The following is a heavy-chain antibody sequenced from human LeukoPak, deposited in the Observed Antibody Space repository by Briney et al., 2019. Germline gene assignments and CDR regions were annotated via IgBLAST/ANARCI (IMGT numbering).Heavy chain of an antibody. D-gene: IGHD1-26*01. J-gene: IGHJ4*02. CDR3: ATHSGSYSYYFDY. CDR2: IYPGDSDT. Sequence: GESLKISCKGSGYRFTSYWIGWVRQMPGKGLEWMGIIYPGDSDTSYSPSFQGRVTISADKSISTAYLQLNSLKASDTAMYYCATHSGSYSYYFDYWGQGTLVTVSS. CDR1: GYRFTSYW. V-gene: IGHV5-51*01.